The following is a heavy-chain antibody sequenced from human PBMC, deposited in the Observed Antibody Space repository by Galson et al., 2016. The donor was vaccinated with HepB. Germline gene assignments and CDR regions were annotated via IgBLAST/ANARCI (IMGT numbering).Heavy chain of an antibody. D-gene: IGHD4-11*01. CDR1: GYTFTSYD. V-gene: IGHV1-8*01. Sequence: SVKVSCKASGYTFTSYDINWVRQATGQGLEWMGWMNPNSGNTGYAQKFQGRVTMTRNTSITTAYMELSSLRSEDTAVYYCARSGYSNYGFKRGYNWFDPWGQGTLVTVSS. CDR2: MNPNSGNT. J-gene: IGHJ5*02. CDR3: ARSGYSNYGFKRGYNWFDP.